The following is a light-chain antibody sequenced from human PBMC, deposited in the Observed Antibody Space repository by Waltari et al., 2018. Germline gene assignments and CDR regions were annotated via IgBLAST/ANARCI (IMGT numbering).Light chain of an antibody. Sequence: DIVLTQSPGTLSLSPGERATLSCRAGQSVSRSYLAWYQQKPGQAPRLLIYGASSRATGIPDRFSGSGSGTDFTLIISRLEPEDFAVYYCQQYGNSPITFGQGTRLEIK. CDR3: QQYGNSPIT. J-gene: IGKJ5*01. CDR2: GAS. V-gene: IGKV3-20*01. CDR1: QSVSRSY.